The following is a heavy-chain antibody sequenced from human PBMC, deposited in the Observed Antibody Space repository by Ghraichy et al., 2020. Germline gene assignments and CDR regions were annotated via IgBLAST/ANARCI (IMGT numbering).Heavy chain of an antibody. CDR3: ARLPQGAASGAGHIDY. Sequence: SETLSLTCTVSGGSISSSGYYWGWIRQPPGKGLEWIGSIYYSGRAYYNPSLKSRVTISVDTSKNQFSLNLSSVTAADTAVFHCARLPQGAASGAGHIDYWGQGILVSVSS. D-gene: IGHD6-13*01. J-gene: IGHJ4*02. V-gene: IGHV4-39*01. CDR1: GGSISSSGYY. CDR2: IYYSGRA.